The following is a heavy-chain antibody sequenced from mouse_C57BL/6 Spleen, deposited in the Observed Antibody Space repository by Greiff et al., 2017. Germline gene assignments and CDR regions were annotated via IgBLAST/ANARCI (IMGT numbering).Heavy chain of an antibody. J-gene: IGHJ4*01. CDR2: ISGGGGNN. V-gene: IGHV5-9*01. Sequence: EVKVVESGGGLVKPGGSLKLSCAASGFTFSSYTMSWVRQTPEKRLEWVATISGGGGNNYYPDSVKGRFTISSDNAKHTLYMQMSSLRSADTALYYCARQDWTDYFAIDFWGQGTSVNVAS. D-gene: IGHD4-1*01. CDR1: GFTFSSYT. CDR3: ARQDWTDYFAIDF.